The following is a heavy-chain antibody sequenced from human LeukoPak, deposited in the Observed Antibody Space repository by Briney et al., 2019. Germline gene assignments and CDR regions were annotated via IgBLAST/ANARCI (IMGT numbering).Heavy chain of an antibody. D-gene: IGHD4-17*01. J-gene: IGHJ4*02. V-gene: IGHV2-70*11. CDR2: IDWDDDK. Sequence: SGPTLVNPTQTLTLTCTFSGFSLGTSGMCVSWIRQPPGKALEWLARIDWDDDKYYSTSLHTGLTISKDTSKNQVVLTMTTMDPVDTATYYCARAFPTVTTFDYWGQGTLVTVSS. CDR1: GFSLGTSGMC. CDR3: ARAFPTVTTFDY.